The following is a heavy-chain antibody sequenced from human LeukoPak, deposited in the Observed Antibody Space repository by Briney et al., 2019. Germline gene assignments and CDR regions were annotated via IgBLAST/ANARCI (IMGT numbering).Heavy chain of an antibody. CDR1: GGSISSGSYY. Sequence: SETLSLTCTVSGGSISSGSYYWSWIRQPAGKGLDWIGRIYTTGSTNYNPSLKSRVTISVDTSKNQFSLKLSSVTAADTAVYYCARTARRYCSSTSCYPVRHSYYYYMDVWGKGTTVTVSS. CDR3: ARTARRYCSSTSCYPVRHSYYYYMDV. V-gene: IGHV4-61*02. CDR2: IYTTGST. J-gene: IGHJ6*03. D-gene: IGHD2-2*01.